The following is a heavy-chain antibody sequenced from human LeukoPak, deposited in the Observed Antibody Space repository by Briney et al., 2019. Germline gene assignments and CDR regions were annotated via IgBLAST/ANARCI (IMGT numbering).Heavy chain of an antibody. CDR1: GFTFDDYA. D-gene: IGHD3-22*01. J-gene: IGHJ4*02. Sequence: PGGSLRLSCAAYGFTFDDYAMHWVRQAPGKGVEWVSGISWNSGSIGYADSVKGRFTISRDNAKNSLYLQMNSLRAEDTALYYCAKVYYDSSGYYDYWGQGTLVTVSS. V-gene: IGHV3-9*01. CDR3: AKVYYDSSGYYDY. CDR2: ISWNSGSI.